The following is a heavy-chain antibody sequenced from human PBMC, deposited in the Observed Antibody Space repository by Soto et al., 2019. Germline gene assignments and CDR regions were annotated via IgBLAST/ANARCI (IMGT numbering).Heavy chain of an antibody. J-gene: IGHJ4*02. Sequence: SATLSLTCAVSGGSISRTNWWSWVRQSAGKGLEWIGEIFHSGNTNYNPSLKSRVAMSVDKSQNRFSLKLSSVTAADTAVYYCARVGNYDILTGYKYFDYWGQGTLVTVS. V-gene: IGHV4-4*02. D-gene: IGHD3-9*01. CDR3: ARVGNYDILTGYKYFDY. CDR2: IFHSGNT. CDR1: GGSISRTNW.